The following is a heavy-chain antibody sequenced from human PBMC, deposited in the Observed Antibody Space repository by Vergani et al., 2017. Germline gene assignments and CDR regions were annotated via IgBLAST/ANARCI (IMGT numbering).Heavy chain of an antibody. CDR2: IYHSGST. CDR3: AGVMTTVTGGQIDY. Sequence: QVQLQESGPGLVKPSETLSLTCTVSGGSISSGYYCGWIRQPPGKGLEWIGSIYHSGSTYYNPSLKSRVTISVDTSKNQFSLKLSSVTAADTAVYYCAGVMTTVTGGQIDYWGQGTLVTVSS. CDR1: GGSISSGYY. V-gene: IGHV4-38-2*02. J-gene: IGHJ4*02. D-gene: IGHD4-17*01.